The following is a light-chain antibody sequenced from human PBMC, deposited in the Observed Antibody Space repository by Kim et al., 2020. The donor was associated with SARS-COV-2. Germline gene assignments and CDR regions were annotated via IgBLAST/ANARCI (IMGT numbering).Light chain of an antibody. Sequence: QSALTQPRSVSGSPGQSVTISCTGISSDVGGYNYVSWYQQHPGKAPKVMIYDVTKRPSGVPDRFSGSKSGNTASLTISGLQAEDEADYYCCSYAGSYTFVVFGGGTQLTVL. CDR1: SSDVGGYNY. J-gene: IGLJ2*01. CDR2: DVT. V-gene: IGLV2-11*01. CDR3: CSYAGSYTFVV.